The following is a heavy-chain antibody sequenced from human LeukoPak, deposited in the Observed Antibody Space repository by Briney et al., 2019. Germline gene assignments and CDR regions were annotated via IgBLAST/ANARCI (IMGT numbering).Heavy chain of an antibody. J-gene: IGHJ4*02. CDR2: ISYDGSNK. Sequence: GGSLRLSCAASGITFSSYGMHWVRQAPGKGLEWVAVISYDGSNKYYADSVKGRFTISRDNSKNTLYLQMNSLRAEDTAVYYCAKVGLVGALDYWGQGTLVAVSS. V-gene: IGHV3-30*18. CDR1: GITFSSYG. CDR3: AKVGLVGALDY. D-gene: IGHD1-26*01.